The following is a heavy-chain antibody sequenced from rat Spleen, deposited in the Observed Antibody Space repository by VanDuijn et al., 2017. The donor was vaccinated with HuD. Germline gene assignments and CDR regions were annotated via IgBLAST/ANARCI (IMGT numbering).Heavy chain of an antibody. Sequence: EVQLVESGGGLVQPGRSLKLSCAASGFTFSNYGLAWVRQAPTKGLEWVATISYDGSSTYYRDSVKGRFTISRDNAKSTLYLQMDSLRSEDTATYYCATDGYYDGTYYSVYVMDAWGQGASVTVSS. V-gene: IGHV5-29*01. J-gene: IGHJ4*01. CDR3: ATDGYYDGTYYSVYVMDA. CDR2: ISYDGSST. CDR1: GFTFSNYG. D-gene: IGHD1-12*02.